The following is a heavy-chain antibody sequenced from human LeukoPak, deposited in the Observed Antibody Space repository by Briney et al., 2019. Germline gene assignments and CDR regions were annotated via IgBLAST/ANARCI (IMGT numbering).Heavy chain of an antibody. D-gene: IGHD3/OR15-3a*01. J-gene: IGHJ5*02. V-gene: IGHV1-18*01. CDR3: ARGPRTDWFDP. Sequence: ASVKVSCKASGYTFTSYGISWVRQAPGQGLEWMGWISAYNGNTNYAQKFQGRVTMTRDTSISTAYMELSRLRSDDTAVYYCARGPRTDWFDPWGQGTLVTVSS. CDR1: GYTFTSYG. CDR2: ISAYNGNT.